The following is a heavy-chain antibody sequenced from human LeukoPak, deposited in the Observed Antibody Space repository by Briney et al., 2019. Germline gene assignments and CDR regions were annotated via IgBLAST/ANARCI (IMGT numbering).Heavy chain of an antibody. D-gene: IGHD6-13*01. CDR1: GGSISSYY. V-gene: IGHV4-59*01. CDR3: ARARYRYRSWPLFDY. CDR2: IYYSGST. Sequence: SETLSLTCTVSGGSISSYYWSWIRQPPGKGLEWMGYIYYSGSTNYNPSLKSRVTISVDTSKNQFSLKLSSVTAADTAVYYCARARYRYRSWPLFDYWGQGTLVTVSS. J-gene: IGHJ4*02.